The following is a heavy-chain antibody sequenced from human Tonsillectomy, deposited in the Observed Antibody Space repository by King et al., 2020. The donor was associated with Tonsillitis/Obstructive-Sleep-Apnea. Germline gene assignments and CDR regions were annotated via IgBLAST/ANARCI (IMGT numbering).Heavy chain of an antibody. J-gene: IGHJ6*03. Sequence: VQLVESGAEVKKPGESLRISCKGSGYSFTNYWSDWVRQMPGKGLEWMGRIDPGDSYSNYSPSFQGHVTISVDKSISTAYLQWSSLRASDTALYYCARLDCSTTRCYGDFYYYYMDVWGKGTTVIVSS. CDR3: ARLDCSTTRCYGDFYYYYMDV. CDR1: GYSFTNYW. D-gene: IGHD2-2*01. CDR2: IDPGDSYS. V-gene: IGHV5-10-1*01.